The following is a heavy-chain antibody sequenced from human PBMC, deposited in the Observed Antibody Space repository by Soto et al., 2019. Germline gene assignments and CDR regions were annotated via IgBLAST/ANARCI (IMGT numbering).Heavy chain of an antibody. Sequence: PSETLSLTCTVSGSSISSGDYYWSWIRQPPGKGLEWIGYIYYSGSTYYNPSLKSRVTISVDTSKNQFSLKLSSVTAADTAVYYCARDPTTEDYYGMDVWGQGTTVTVSS. CDR1: GSSISSGDYY. J-gene: IGHJ6*02. CDR2: IYYSGST. V-gene: IGHV4-30-4*01. D-gene: IGHD4-17*01. CDR3: ARDPTTEDYYGMDV.